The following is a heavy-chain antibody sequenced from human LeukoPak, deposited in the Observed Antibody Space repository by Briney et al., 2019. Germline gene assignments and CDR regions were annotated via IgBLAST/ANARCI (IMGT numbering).Heavy chain of an antibody. J-gene: IGHJ6*03. CDR2: IYYSGST. V-gene: IGHV4-59*12. CDR3: ARVPAYYYYMDV. Sequence: SETLSLTCTVSGGSISSFYWSWIRQPPGKGLEWSGYIYYSGSTNYNPSLKSRVTTSVDTSKNQFSLKLSSVTAADTAVYYCARVPAYYYYMDVWGKGTTVTVSS. CDR1: GGSISSFY.